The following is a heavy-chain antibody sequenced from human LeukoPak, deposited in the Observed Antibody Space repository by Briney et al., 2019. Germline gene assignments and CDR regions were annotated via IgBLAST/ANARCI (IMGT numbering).Heavy chain of an antibody. J-gene: IGHJ4*02. CDR3: ASRALPAAKGTDY. D-gene: IGHD2-2*01. CDR2: IYYSGST. Sequence: SETLSLTCTVSGGSISSSSYYWGWIRQPPGKGLEWIGSIYYSGSTYYNPSLKSRVTISVDTSKNQFSLKLSSVIAADTAVYYCASRALPAAKGTDYWGQGTLVTVSS. V-gene: IGHV4-39*07. CDR1: GGSISSSSYY.